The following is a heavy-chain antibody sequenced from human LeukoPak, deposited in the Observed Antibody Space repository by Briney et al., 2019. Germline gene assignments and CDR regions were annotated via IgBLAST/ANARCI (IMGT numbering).Heavy chain of an antibody. CDR1: GYTFTSYD. D-gene: IGHD1-7*01. V-gene: IGHV1-8*01. CDR2: MNPNSGNT. J-gene: IGHJ5*02. Sequence: ASVKVSCKASGYTFTSYDINWVRQATGQGLEWMGWMNPNSGNTGYAQKLQGRVTMTRNTSISTAYMELSSLRSEDTAVYCCARGLGAGTYNWFDPWGQGTLVTVSS. CDR3: ARGLGAGTYNWFDP.